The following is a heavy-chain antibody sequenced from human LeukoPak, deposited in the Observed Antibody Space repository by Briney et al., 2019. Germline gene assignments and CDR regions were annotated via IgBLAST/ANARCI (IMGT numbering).Heavy chain of an antibody. V-gene: IGHV3-23*01. CDR1: GFTFSSYA. J-gene: IGHJ4*02. Sequence: GGSLRLSCAASGFTFSSYAMSWVRQAPGKGLEWVSAISGSGGSTYYADSVKGRFTISGDDSNDMLFLQLNSLRAEDTAVYYCARDLSPDTAAGRYYFDFRGQGTLVTVSS. CDR3: ARDLSPDTAAGRYYFDF. D-gene: IGHD6-13*01. CDR2: ISGSGGST.